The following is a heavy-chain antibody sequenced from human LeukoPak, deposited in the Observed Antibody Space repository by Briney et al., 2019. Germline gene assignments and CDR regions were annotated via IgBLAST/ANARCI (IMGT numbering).Heavy chain of an antibody. D-gene: IGHD6-6*01. CDR2: IYHSGST. CDR1: GGSFSGYY. Sequence: PSETLSLTCAVYGGSFSGYYWSWIRQPPGKGLEWIGEIYHSGSTNYNPSLKSRVTISVDTSKNQFSLKLSSVTAADTAVYYCARGGGYSSSLVGFDPWGQRTLVTVSS. CDR3: ARGGGYSSSLVGFDP. V-gene: IGHV4-34*01. J-gene: IGHJ5*02.